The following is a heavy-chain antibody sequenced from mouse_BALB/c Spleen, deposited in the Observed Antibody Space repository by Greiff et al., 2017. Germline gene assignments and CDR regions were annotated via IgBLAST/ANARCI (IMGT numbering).Heavy chain of an antibody. Sequence: VQLQQSGAELVKPGASVKLSCTASGFNIKDTYMHWVKQRPEQGLEWIGRIDPANGNTKYDPKFQGKATITADTSSNTAYLQLSSRTSEDTAVYYCARWGNPSYFDYWGQGTTLTVAS. CDR3: ARWGNPSYFDY. CDR2: IDPANGNT. V-gene: IGHV14-3*02. J-gene: IGHJ2*01. CDR1: GFNIKDTY. D-gene: IGHD2-1*01.